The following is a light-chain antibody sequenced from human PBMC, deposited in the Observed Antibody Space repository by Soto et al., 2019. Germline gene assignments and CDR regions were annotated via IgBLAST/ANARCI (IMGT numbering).Light chain of an antibody. V-gene: IGKV3-20*01. CDR1: QSVSSNY. Sequence: EIVLTQSPATLSVSPGERGILSCRASQSVSSNYLAWYQQKPGQAPRLLIYGASSRATGIPDRFSGSGSGTDFTLTIRRLEPEDFAVYYCQQYGSSYPWTFGQGTKVDI. CDR3: QQYGSSYPWT. CDR2: GAS. J-gene: IGKJ1*01.